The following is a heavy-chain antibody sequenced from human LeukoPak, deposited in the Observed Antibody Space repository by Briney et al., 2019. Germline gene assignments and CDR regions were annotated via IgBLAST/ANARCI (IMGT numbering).Heavy chain of an antibody. J-gene: IGHJ4*02. D-gene: IGHD2-15*01. CDR1: GYTFTSYD. CDR3: ARGAPGSYCSGGSCPYFDY. CDR2: VNPNSGHT. V-gene: IGHV1-8*01. Sequence: ASVNVSCKASGYTFTSYDIKWVRQATGQGLEWMGWVNPNSGHTGYAQKFQGRVTMTRNTSISTAYMELSSLRSGDTAVYYCARGAPGSYCSGGSCPYFDYWGQGTLVSVSS.